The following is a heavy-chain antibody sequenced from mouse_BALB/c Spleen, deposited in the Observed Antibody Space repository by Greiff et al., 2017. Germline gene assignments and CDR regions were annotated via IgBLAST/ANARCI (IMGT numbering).Heavy chain of an antibody. V-gene: IGHV5-9-4*01. CDR3: ARDRYDGAWFAY. D-gene: IGHD2-14*01. CDR2: ISSGGSYT. CDR1: GFTFSSYA. Sequence: EVKLMESGGGLVKPGGSLKLSCAASGFTFSSYAMSWVRQSPEKRLEWVAEISSGGSYTYYPDTVTGRFTISRDNAKNTLYLEMSSLRSEDTAMYYCARDRYDGAWFAYWGQGTLVTVSA. J-gene: IGHJ3*01.